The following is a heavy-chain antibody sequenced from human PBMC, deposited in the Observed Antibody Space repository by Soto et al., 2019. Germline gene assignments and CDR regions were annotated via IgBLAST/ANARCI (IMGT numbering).Heavy chain of an antibody. D-gene: IGHD3-10*01. CDR3: NSTFDGSYYYSPECDN. J-gene: IGHJ4*02. CDR1: GFTFSCSA. Sequence: EVQLVESGGDLVQPGGSMKLSCASSGFTFSCSAMHCVRQASGKGLEWVGHMRRRAKNYATVYAASVIGRFIISRDDSKNTAYMQTNSLKTDETAVSYCNSTFDGSYYYSPECDNWGQGTLVTVSS. V-gene: IGHV3-73*02. CDR2: MRRRAKNYAT.